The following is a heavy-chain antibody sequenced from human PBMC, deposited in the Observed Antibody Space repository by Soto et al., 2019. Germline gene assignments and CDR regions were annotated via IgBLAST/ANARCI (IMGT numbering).Heavy chain of an antibody. V-gene: IGHV4-4*02. J-gene: IGHJ6*03. CDR2: IYHSGST. Sequence: PSATLSLTCAFSSGSISSSNWWSWVRQPPGKGLEWIGEIYHSGSTNYNPSLKSRVTISVDKSKNQFSLKLSSVAAADTAVYYCARERAGAAAGTMDYMDVWGKGT. D-gene: IGHD6-13*01. CDR3: ARERAGAAAGTMDYMDV. CDR1: SGSISSSNW.